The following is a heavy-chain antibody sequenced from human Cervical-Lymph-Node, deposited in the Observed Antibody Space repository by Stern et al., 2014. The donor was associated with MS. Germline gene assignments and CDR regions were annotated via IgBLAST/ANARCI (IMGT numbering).Heavy chain of an antibody. CDR1: GYNFNSYW. D-gene: IGHD2-15*01. CDR2: IDPGDSEP. CDR3: ARRTLAAYYFDY. J-gene: IGHJ4*02. V-gene: IGHV5-51*03. Sequence: VQLVESGAEVKKPGESLKISCKASGYNFNSYWIGWVRQVPGKGLEWLGIIDPGDSEPKYSPSFQGRVTISADKSINTAYLQWTSLKASDTAVYYCARRTLAAYYFDYWGRGTLVTVSS.